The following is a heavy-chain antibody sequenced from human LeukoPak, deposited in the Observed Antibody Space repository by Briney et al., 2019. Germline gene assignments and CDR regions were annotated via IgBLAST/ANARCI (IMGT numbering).Heavy chain of an antibody. D-gene: IGHD2-2*01. CDR3: AGALLGYCSSTSCPFDY. Sequence: SGESLKIYCKASGYTFTRNWIGWVLQMPGRGLEWMGIIYPGDSNTKYSPSFQGQVTMSVDKSISTAYLQWSSLKASDTAMYYCAGALLGYCSSTSCPFDYWGQGTMVTVSS. V-gene: IGHV5-51*01. CDR2: IYPGDSNT. CDR1: GYTFTRNW. J-gene: IGHJ4*02.